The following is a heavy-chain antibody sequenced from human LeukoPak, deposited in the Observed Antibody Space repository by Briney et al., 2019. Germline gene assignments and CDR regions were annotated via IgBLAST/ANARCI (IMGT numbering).Heavy chain of an antibody. Sequence: GGSLRLSCAASGFTLSGYWMHWVRQAPGKGLVWVSRIKSDGSSTNYADSVKGRFTISRDNAKNTLYLQINSLRVEDTAVYYCARVEYSSAWYIDYWGLGTLVTVSS. V-gene: IGHV3-74*01. CDR1: GFTLSGYW. CDR2: IKSDGSST. CDR3: ARVEYSSAWYIDY. J-gene: IGHJ4*02. D-gene: IGHD6-19*01.